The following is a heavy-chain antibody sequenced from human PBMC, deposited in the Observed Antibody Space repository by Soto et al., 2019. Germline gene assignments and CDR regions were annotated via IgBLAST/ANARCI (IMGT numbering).Heavy chain of an antibody. CDR1: GGTFGSYA. J-gene: IGHJ4*02. D-gene: IGHD3-9*01. CDR3: ARVVGNYDILTGPLGYFDS. CDR2: IIPIFGTA. V-gene: IGHV1-69*13. Sequence: SVKVSCKASGGTFGSYAISWVRQAPGQGLEWMGGIIPIFGTANYAQKFQGRVTITADESTSTAYMELSSLRSEDTAVYYCARVVGNYDILTGPLGYFDSWGQGTLVTVSS.